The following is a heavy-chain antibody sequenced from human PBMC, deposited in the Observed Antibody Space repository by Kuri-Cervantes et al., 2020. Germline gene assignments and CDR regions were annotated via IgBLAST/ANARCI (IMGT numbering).Heavy chain of an antibody. CDR3: AREVRGVISQIDY. J-gene: IGHJ4*02. V-gene: IGHV4-59*12. CDR2: IYYSGST. D-gene: IGHD3-10*01. Sequence: SETLSLTCTLSGGSLSSYYWSWIRQPPGKGLEWIGYIYYSGSTNYNPSLKSRVTISVDTSKTQFSLKLSSVTAADTAVYYCAREVRGVISQIDYWGQGTLVTVSS. CDR1: GGSLSSYY.